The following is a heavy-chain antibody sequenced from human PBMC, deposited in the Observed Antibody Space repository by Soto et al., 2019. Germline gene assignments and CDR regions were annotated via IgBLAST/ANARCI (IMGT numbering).Heavy chain of an antibody. D-gene: IGHD6-25*01. CDR1: GYTFTSYG. J-gene: IGHJ6*02. CDR3: AREWQRESDYYYGMDV. CDR2: ISAYNGNT. V-gene: IGHV1-18*01. Sequence: QVPLVQSGAEVKKPGASVKVSCKASGYTFTSYGISWVRQAPGQGLEWMGWISAYNGNTNYAQKLQGRVTMTTATSTSTAYMELRSLRSDDTAVYYCAREWQRESDYYYGMDVWGQGTTVTVSS.